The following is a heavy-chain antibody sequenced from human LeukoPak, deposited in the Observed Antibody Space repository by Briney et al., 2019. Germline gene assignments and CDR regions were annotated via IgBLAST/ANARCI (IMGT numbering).Heavy chain of an antibody. Sequence: AETQALPRSVSGGSITSYYRSWIGQPPGKGLEWIGFIYNSGSTNYNPSLKSRVTISVDTSKNQVSLRLSSVTAADTAVYYCARAGMVPYAFDMWGAGETVSVSS. D-gene: IGHD6-13*01. CDR3: ARAGMVPYAFDM. V-gene: IGHV4-59*08. CDR2: IYNSGST. J-gene: IGHJ3*02. CDR1: GGSITSYY.